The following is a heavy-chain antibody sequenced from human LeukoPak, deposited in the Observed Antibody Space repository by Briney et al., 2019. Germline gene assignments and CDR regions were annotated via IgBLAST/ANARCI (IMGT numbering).Heavy chain of an antibody. J-gene: IGHJ5*02. Sequence: SETLSLTCTVSGGSISSYYWSWIRQPAGKGLEWIGRIYTSGSTNYNPSLKSRVTMSVDTSKNQFSLKLSSVTAADTAVYYCARAGDVLRYFDWSPPHNWFDPWGQGTLVTVSS. CDR1: GGSISSYY. CDR3: ARAGDVLRYFDWSPPHNWFDP. CDR2: IYTSGST. V-gene: IGHV4-4*07. D-gene: IGHD3-9*01.